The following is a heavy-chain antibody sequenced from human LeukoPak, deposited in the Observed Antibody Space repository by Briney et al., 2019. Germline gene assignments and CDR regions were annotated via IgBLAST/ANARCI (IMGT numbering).Heavy chain of an antibody. Sequence: GESLKISCKGSGYSFTSYWIGWVRQMPGKGLEWMGIIYPGDSDTRYSPSFQGQVTISADKSISTAYLQWSSLKASDTAMYYCAILGYCSSTSCYGSHHHNMYAFDIWGQGTMVTVSS. CDR1: GYSFTSYW. CDR2: IYPGDSDT. V-gene: IGHV5-51*01. J-gene: IGHJ3*02. CDR3: AILGYCSSTSCYGSHHHNMYAFDI. D-gene: IGHD2-2*01.